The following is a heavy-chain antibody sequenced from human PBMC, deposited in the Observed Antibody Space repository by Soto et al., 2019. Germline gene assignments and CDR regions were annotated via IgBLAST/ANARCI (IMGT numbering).Heavy chain of an antibody. J-gene: IGHJ4*02. D-gene: IGHD3-22*01. CDR2: INHSGST. CDR1: GGSFSGYY. V-gene: IGHV4-34*01. CDR3: ARGLSYYYDSSGYYYGY. Sequence: QVQLQQWGAGLLKPSETLSLTCAVYGGSFSGYYWSWIRQPPGKGLEWIGEINHSGSTNYNPSLKSRVTISVDTSKNQFSRKLCSVTAADTAVYYCARGLSYYYDSSGYYYGYWGQGTLVTVSS.